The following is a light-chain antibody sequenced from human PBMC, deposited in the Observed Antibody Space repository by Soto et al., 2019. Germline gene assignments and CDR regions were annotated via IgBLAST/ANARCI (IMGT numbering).Light chain of an antibody. CDR3: QQYGSSRT. CDR2: GPS. Sequence: EIVLTQSPGTLSLSPGERATLSCRASQSVSSTYLAWYQQKPGQAPRLLNYGPSSRATGIPDRFSGSGSGTDFTLTISRLEPEDFAVYYCQQYGSSRTFGQGTKLEIK. CDR1: QSVSSTY. J-gene: IGKJ2*01. V-gene: IGKV3-20*01.